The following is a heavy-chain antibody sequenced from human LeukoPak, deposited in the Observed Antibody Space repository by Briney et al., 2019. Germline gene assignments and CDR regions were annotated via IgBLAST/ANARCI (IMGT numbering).Heavy chain of an antibody. Sequence: ASVKVSCKASGGTFSSYAISWVRQAPGQGLEWMGGIIPIFGTANYAQKFQGRVTITTDESTSTAYMELSSLRSEDTAVYYCARDPYCSSTSCSRPYYYYMDVWGKGTTVTVSS. V-gene: IGHV1-69*05. CDR2: IIPIFGTA. D-gene: IGHD2-2*01. CDR1: GGTFSSYA. J-gene: IGHJ6*03. CDR3: ARDPYCSSTSCSRPYYYYMDV.